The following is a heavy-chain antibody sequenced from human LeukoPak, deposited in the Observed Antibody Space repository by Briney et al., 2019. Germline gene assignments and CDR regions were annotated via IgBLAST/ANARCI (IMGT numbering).Heavy chain of an antibody. CDR2: ISAYNGNT. CDR1: GYTFTSYY. Sequence: GASVRVSCKASGYTFTSYYMHWVRQAPGQGLEWMGWISAYNGNTNYAQKLQGRVTMTTDTSTSTAYMEPRSLRSDDTAVYYCARGYVLRFLEWLLHPFDYWGQGTLVTVSS. J-gene: IGHJ4*02. V-gene: IGHV1-18*04. CDR3: ARGYVLRFLEWLLHPFDY. D-gene: IGHD3-3*01.